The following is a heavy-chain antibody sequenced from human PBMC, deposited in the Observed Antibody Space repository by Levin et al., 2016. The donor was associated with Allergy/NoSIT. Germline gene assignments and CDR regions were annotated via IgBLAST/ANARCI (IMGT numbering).Heavy chain of an antibody. CDR1: GGSVSSGSYY. D-gene: IGHD2-2*01. J-gene: IGHJ4*02. V-gene: IGHV4-61*01. CDR3: ARGRLPAALNKGGFDY. Sequence: SETLSLTCTVSGGSVSSGSYYWSWIRQPPGKGLEWIGYIYYSGSTNYNPSLKSRVTISVDTSKNQFSLKLSSVTAADTAVYYCARGRLPAALNKGGFDYWGQGTLVTVSS. CDR2: IYYSGST.